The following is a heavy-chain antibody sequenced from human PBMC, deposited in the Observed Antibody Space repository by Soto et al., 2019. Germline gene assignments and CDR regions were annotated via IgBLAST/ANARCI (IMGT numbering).Heavy chain of an antibody. J-gene: IGHJ4*02. Sequence: GGSLRLSCAASGLTFSSYSMNWVRQAPGKGLEWISYISTTSSSIYYADSVKGRFTISRDNAKNSLFLQMNSLRDEDTAVYYCAGKGVPFDYSGQGALVTVSS. CDR3: AGKGVPFDY. CDR2: ISTTSSSI. V-gene: IGHV3-48*02. D-gene: IGHD3-10*01. CDR1: GLTFSSYS.